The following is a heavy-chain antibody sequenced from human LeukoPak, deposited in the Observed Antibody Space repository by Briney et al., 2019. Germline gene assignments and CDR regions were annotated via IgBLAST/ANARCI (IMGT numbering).Heavy chain of an antibody. J-gene: IGHJ4*02. V-gene: IGHV4-34*01. CDR3: AKDQDDFWSGPFDY. Sequence: SETLSLTCAVYGGSFSGYYWSWIRQPPGKGLEWIGEINHSGNTNYKPSLKSRVTISLDTSKIQFSLKLISVTAADTAVYYCAKDQDDFWSGPFDYWGQGTLVTVSS. D-gene: IGHD3-3*01. CDR2: INHSGNT. CDR1: GGSFSGYY.